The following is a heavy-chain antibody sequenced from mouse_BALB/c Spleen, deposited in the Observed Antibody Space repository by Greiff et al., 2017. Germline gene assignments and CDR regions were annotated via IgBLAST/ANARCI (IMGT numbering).Heavy chain of an antibody. CDR2: ISSGGSYT. J-gene: IGHJ2*01. V-gene: IGHV5-6*01. CDR3: ARHETTVVATDRYFDY. D-gene: IGHD1-1*01. Sequence: EVQLVESGGDLVKPGGSLKLSCAASGFTFSSYGMSWVRQTPDKRLEWVATISSGGSYTYNPDSVMGRFTISRDNAKNTLYLQMSSLKSEDTAMYCYARHETTVVATDRYFDYWGQGTTLTVSS. CDR1: GFTFSSYG.